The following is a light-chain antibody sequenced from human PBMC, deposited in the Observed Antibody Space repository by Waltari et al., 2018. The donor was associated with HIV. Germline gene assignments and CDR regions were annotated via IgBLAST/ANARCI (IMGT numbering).Light chain of an antibody. V-gene: IGKV1-9*01. CDR1: QCIDSY. J-gene: IGKJ5*01. CDR3: QQLKTYPAVT. CDR2: DAS. Sequence: DIQLTQSPSFLSASVGDRVTITCRASQCIDSYLAWYQQKPGKAPKLLIYDASTLQSGVPSRFSGSGSGTEFTLTISSLQPEDFATYYCQQLKTYPAVTFGQGTGLEI.